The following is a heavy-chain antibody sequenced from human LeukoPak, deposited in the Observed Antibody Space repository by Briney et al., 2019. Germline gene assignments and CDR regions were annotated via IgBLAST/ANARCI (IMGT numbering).Heavy chain of an antibody. D-gene: IGHD3-22*01. V-gene: IGHV5-51*01. CDR2: LYPGDSDT. Sequence: GESLKISCKGSGYRFTSYWIGWVRQMPGKGLEWMGILYPGDSDTSYSPSFQGQVTNSAYKSSSTAYGQWSSLKASDSAMYYCARLDFYSHLDYYDSSGYYRPAGFDYWGQGTLVTVSS. J-gene: IGHJ4*02. CDR1: GYRFTSYW. CDR3: ARLDFYSHLDYYDSSGYYRPAGFDY.